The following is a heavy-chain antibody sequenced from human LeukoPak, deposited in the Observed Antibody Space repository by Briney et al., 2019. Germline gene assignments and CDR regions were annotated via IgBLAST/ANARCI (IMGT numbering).Heavy chain of an antibody. D-gene: IGHD6-25*01. Sequence: ASVTVSFTASGYTFTSYYMHWVRQAPGQGLEWMGIINPSGGSTSYAQKFQGRVTMTRDTSTSTVYMELSSLRSEDTAVYYCASSLSRGRNYFDYWGQGTLVTVSS. J-gene: IGHJ4*02. V-gene: IGHV1-46*01. CDR3: ASSLSRGRNYFDY. CDR2: INPSGGST. CDR1: GYTFTSYY.